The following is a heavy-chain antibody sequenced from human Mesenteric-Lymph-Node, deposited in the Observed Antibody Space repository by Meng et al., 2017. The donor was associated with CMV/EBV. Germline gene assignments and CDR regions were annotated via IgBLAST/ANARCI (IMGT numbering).Heavy chain of an antibody. V-gene: IGHV4-39*01. CDR1: GGSISSSDYF. D-gene: IGHD3-9*01. CDR2: IYYSGST. J-gene: IGHJ4*02. Sequence: GGSISSSDYFWGWIRQPPGKGLEWIGSIYYSGSTYYNPSLKSRVTISVDTSKNQFSLNLSSVTAADTAVYYCARPTNYDLLAGFYNWGQGNLVTVSS. CDR3: ARPTNYDLLAGFYN.